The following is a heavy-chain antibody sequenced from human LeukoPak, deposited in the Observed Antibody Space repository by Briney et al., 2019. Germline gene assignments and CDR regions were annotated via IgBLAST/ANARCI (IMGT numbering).Heavy chain of an antibody. CDR2: IYSGGST. CDR3: AKVGHLAAAGNLWDYFDY. J-gene: IGHJ4*02. Sequence: PGGSLRLSCAASGFTVNSNYMSWVRQAPRKGLEWFSIIYSGGSTYYADSVKGRFTISRDNAKNSLYLQMNSLRAEDTALYYCAKVGHLAAAGNLWDYFDYWGQGTLVTVSS. V-gene: IGHV3-53*05. CDR1: GFTVNSNY. D-gene: IGHD6-13*01.